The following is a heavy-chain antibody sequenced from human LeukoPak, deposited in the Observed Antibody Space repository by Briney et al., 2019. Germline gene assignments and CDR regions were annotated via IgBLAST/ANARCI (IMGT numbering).Heavy chain of an antibody. V-gene: IGHV4-59*01. J-gene: IGHJ6*02. CDR1: GGSISSYY. CDR3: ARVGGDILTGYYYGMDV. D-gene: IGHD3-9*01. Sequence: SETLSLTCTVSGGSISSYYWSWIRQPPGKGLEWSGYIYYSGSTNYNPSLKSRVTISVDTSKNQFSLKLRSVTAAATAVYYCARVGGDILTGYYYGMDVWGQGTTVTVSS. CDR2: IYYSGST.